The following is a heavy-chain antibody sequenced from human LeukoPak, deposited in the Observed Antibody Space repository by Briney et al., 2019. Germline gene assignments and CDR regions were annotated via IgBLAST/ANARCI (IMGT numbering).Heavy chain of an antibody. CDR3: ANASLLNSGWDQTTGTTFFFDY. J-gene: IGHJ4*02. Sequence: GGSLRLSCAASGFTFSSYGMHWVRQAPGKGLEWGAFIRYDGSNKYYADSVKGRFTISRDNSKNTLYLQMNSLRAEDTAVYYCANASLLNSGWDQTTGTTFFFDYWGQGTLVTVSS. CDR2: IRYDGSNK. CDR1: GFTFSSYG. V-gene: IGHV3-30*02. D-gene: IGHD2/OR15-2a*01.